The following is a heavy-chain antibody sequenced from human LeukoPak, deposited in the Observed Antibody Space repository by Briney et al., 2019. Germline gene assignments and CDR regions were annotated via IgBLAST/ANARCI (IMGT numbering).Heavy chain of an antibody. CDR3: ARGRRGGYESRVRRVALGYYFDY. Sequence: SETLSLTCAVYGESFSGYYWSWIRQPPGKGLEWIGEINHSGSTNYNPSLKSRVTISVDTSKNQFSLKLSSVTAADTAVYYCARGRRGGYESRVRRVALGYYFDYWGQGTLVTVSS. CDR1: GESFSGYY. V-gene: IGHV4-34*01. CDR2: INHSGST. J-gene: IGHJ4*02. D-gene: IGHD5-12*01.